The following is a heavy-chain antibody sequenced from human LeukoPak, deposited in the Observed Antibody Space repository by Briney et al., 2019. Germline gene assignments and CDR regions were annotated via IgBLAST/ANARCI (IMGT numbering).Heavy chain of an antibody. CDR3: ARDRGDSSGYSFDY. Sequence: ASVKVSCKASGYTFTDYYIHWVRQAPGQGLEWMGWVSPNSRVTNYVQKFQDRVTMTRDTAISTAYMELTRLRSDDTAVYYCARDRGDSSGYSFDYWGQGTLVTVSS. V-gene: IGHV1-2*02. CDR1: GYTFTDYY. J-gene: IGHJ4*02. CDR2: VSPNSRVT. D-gene: IGHD3-22*01.